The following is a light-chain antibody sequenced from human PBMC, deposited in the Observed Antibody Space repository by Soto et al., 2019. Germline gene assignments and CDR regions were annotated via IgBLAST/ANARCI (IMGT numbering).Light chain of an antibody. Sequence: QSALTQPPSASGSPGQSVTISCTGTSSDVGGYNYVSWYQQHPGRAPKLMIYEVSKRPSGVPDRFSGSKSGNTASLTVSGLQTEDEADYYCSSYAGSNNQVFGTGTKLIVL. J-gene: IGLJ1*01. CDR3: SSYAGSNNQV. V-gene: IGLV2-8*01. CDR1: SSDVGGYNY. CDR2: EVS.